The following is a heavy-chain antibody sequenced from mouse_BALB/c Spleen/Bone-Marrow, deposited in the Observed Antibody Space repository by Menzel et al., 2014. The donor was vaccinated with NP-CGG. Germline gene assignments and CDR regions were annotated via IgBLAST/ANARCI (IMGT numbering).Heavy chain of an antibody. D-gene: IGHD2-12*01. V-gene: IGHV5-4*02. Sequence: DVKLVESGGGLVKPGGSLKLSCAASGFTFSDYYMYWVRQTPEKRLEWVATISDGGSYTYYPDSVKGRFTISRDNAKNNLYLQMSSLKSEDTAMYYCARDYDYAMDYWGHGTPVTVSS. CDR2: ISDGGSYT. CDR1: GFTFSDYY. CDR3: ARDYDYAMDY. J-gene: IGHJ4*01.